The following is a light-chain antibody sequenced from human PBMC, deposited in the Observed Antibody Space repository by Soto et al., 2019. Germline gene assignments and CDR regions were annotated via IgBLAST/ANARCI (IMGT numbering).Light chain of an antibody. V-gene: IGKV3-20*01. CDR2: GAF. Sequence: EIVLTQSPCTLSLSPGERSTLSCISSQSVSNNYLAWYQQKSGQAPRLLIYGAFSRADGIPVRFSGSASGTDFTLIISRLEPEDVAVYYCQQYGSLPKTFGQGTKVDIK. CDR3: QQYGSLPKT. J-gene: IGKJ1*01. CDR1: QSVSNNY.